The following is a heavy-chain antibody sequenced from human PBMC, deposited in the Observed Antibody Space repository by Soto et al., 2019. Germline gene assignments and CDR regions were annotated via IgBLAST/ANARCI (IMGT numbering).Heavy chain of an antibody. CDR2: IYYSGST. Sequence: AGPLSLTCAVSGDSFSSGSSSCRWIRQPPGKGLEWIGYIYYSGSTNYKPSLNSRVTISVDTSKKQASLKLSSVTAADAAVYYCGRVRAGGTEGWFDPWGQGTVVTVSS. CDR3: GRVRAGGTEGWFDP. D-gene: IGHD3-16*01. CDR1: GDSFSSGSSS. J-gene: IGHJ5*02. V-gene: IGHV4-61*01.